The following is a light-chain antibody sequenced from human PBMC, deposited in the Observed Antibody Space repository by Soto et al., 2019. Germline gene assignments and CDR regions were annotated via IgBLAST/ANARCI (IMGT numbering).Light chain of an antibody. V-gene: IGKV1-8*01. CDR3: QQYYSYPYT. CDR1: PAIASF. Sequence: IRMTQSPPSLSASVGDRVTITCRASPAIASFLAWYQQKPGKAPKLLIYAASTLQSGVPSRFSGSGSGTDFTLTISCLQSEDFATYYCQQYYSYPYTFGQGTRLEIK. CDR2: AAS. J-gene: IGKJ5*01.